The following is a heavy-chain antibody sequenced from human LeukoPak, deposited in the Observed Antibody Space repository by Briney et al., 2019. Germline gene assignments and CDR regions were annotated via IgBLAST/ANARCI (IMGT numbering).Heavy chain of an antibody. CDR1: GGSFSGYY. CDR3: ARRPLPYYYDSSGYPMDY. CDR2: INHSGST. J-gene: IGHJ4*02. Sequence: SETLSLTCAVYGGSFSGYYWSWIRQPPGKGLEWIGEINHSGSTNYNPSLKSRVTISVDTSKNQFSLKLSSVTAADTAVYYCARRPLPYYYDSSGYPMDYWGQGTLVTVSS. V-gene: IGHV4-34*01. D-gene: IGHD3-22*01.